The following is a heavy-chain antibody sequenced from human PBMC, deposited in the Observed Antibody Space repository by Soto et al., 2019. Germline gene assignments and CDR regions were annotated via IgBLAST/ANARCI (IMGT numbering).Heavy chain of an antibody. CDR3: ARDQPSSL. Sequence: PGGSLRLSCAASGFTFSGYWMSWVRQAPGKGLEWVANIKQDGSEKYYVDSVKGRFTISRDNAKNSLYLQMNSLRAEDTAVYYCARDQPSSLWGQGTLVTVSS. CDR2: IKQDGSEK. J-gene: IGHJ4*02. V-gene: IGHV3-7*01. CDR1: GFTFSGYW.